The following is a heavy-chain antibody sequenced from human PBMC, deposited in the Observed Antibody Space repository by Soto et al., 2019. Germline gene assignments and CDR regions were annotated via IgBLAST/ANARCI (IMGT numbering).Heavy chain of an antibody. V-gene: IGHV5-51*01. CDR3: ARQGATSCTDTTCKRRGTYYFDI. D-gene: IGHD2-8*02. J-gene: IGHJ4*02. CDR1: GYSFSTYW. Sequence: EVKLVQSGADVKKSGESLKISCKGSGYSFSTYWIAWVRQMPGKGLEWMGIIYPDDSDPRYSPSFQGQVTMSADKSISTAYLQWNSLKASDTAVYYCARQGATSCTDTTCKRRGTYYFDIWGQGTLVTVSS. CDR2: IYPDDSDP.